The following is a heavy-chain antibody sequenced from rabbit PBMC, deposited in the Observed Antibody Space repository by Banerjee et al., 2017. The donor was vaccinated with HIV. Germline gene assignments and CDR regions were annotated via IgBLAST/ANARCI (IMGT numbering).Heavy chain of an antibody. D-gene: IGHD2-1*01. CDR2: IYVGSSGST. J-gene: IGHJ4*01. V-gene: IGHV1S40*01. CDR1: GFSFSNSHW. CDR3: ARWEYNYDDYGDAQYYFNL. Sequence: QSLEESGGDLVKPGASLTLTCTASGFSFSNSHWICWVRQAPGKGLEWIGCIYVGSSGSTYYASWAKGRFTISKTSSTTVTLQMTSLTAADTATYFCARWEYNYDDYGDAQYYFNLWGQGPWSPS.